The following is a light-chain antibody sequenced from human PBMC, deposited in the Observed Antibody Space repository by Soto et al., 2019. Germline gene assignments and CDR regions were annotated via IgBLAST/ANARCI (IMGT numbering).Light chain of an antibody. V-gene: IGKV1-39*01. CDR2: AAS. J-gene: IGKJ2*01. CDR3: QQSYSIFMYT. CDR1: QNINSN. Sequence: DIEMTQSPSSLSASVGDRVTITCRASQNINSNLNWYQQKPGKAPKLLIYAASSLQSGVPSRFSGSGSGTDFTLTISSLQPEDFATYYCQQSYSIFMYTFGQGTKLEIK.